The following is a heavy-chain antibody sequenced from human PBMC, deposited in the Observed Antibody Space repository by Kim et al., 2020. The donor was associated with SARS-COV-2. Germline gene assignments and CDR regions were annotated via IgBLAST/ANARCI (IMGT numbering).Heavy chain of an antibody. Sequence: GGSLRLSCAASGFTFSSFAMHWVRQAPGKGLEWVAVITYDGGNNYYADSVKGRFTISRDNSKNTLYLQMNSLRAEDTAVYYCAKEEGSGYSSGWTYYYYGMDVWGEGTTVTVSS. CDR1: GFTFSSFA. V-gene: IGHV3-30*18. J-gene: IGHJ6*04. CDR2: ITYDGGNN. D-gene: IGHD6-19*01. CDR3: AKEEGSGYSSGWTYYYYGMDV.